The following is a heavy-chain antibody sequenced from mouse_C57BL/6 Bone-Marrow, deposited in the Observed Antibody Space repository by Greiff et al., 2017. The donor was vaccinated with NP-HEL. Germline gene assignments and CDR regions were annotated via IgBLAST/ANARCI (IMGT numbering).Heavy chain of an antibody. J-gene: IGHJ2*01. V-gene: IGHV1-19*01. D-gene: IGHD1-1*01. CDR3: ARYYGSSPFDY. Sequence: VQLQQSGPVLVKPGASVKMSCKASGYTFTDYYMNWVKQSHGKSLEWIGVINPYNGGTSYNQKFKGKATLTVDKSSSTAYMELNSLTSEDSAVYYCARYYGSSPFDYWGQGTTLTVSS. CDR1: GYTFTDYY. CDR2: INPYNGGT.